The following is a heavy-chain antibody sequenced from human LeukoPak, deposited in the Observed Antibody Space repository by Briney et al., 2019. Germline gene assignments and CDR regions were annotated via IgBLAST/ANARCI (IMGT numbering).Heavy chain of an antibody. J-gene: IGHJ6*02. CDR2: FIPMVGIE. D-gene: IGHD2-15*01. Sequence: SVKVSCKASGGTFSRSAISWVRQATGQGLEWMGRFIPMVGIETYAQSFQGRVTITADRSTSTAYMELSSLRSEDTAVYYCARVQAVGVPVAIDAYYSYGMDVWGQGTAVTVSS. CDR1: GGTFSRSA. CDR3: ARVQAVGVPVAIDAYYSYGMDV. V-gene: IGHV1-69*04.